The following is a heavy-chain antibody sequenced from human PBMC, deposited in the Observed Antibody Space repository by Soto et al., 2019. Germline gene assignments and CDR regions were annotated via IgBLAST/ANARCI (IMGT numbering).Heavy chain of an antibody. CDR2: IYYSGST. CDR3: AREIGRYNWNFGRDYYYGMDV. J-gene: IGHJ6*02. CDR1: GGSVSSGSYY. D-gene: IGHD1-7*01. Sequence: SETLSLTCTVSGGSVSSGSYYWSWIRQPPWKGLEWIGYIYYSGSTNYNPSLKSRVTISVDTSKNQFSLKLSSVTAADTAVYYCAREIGRYNWNFGRDYYYGMDVWGQGTTVTVSS. V-gene: IGHV4-61*01.